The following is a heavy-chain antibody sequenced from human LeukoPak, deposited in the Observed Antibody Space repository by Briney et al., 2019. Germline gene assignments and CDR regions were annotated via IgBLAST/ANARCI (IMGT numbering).Heavy chain of an antibody. CDR2: INPSGCST. CDR1: GYTFTSYY. Sequence: ASVKVSCKASGYTFTSYYMHWVRQAPGQGLEWMGIINPSGCSTSYAQKFQGRVAMTRDTSTSTVYMELSSLRSEDTAVYYCARDPFYDSSGYYPDYWGQGTLVTVSS. CDR3: ARDPFYDSSGYYPDY. J-gene: IGHJ4*02. V-gene: IGHV1-46*01. D-gene: IGHD3-22*01.